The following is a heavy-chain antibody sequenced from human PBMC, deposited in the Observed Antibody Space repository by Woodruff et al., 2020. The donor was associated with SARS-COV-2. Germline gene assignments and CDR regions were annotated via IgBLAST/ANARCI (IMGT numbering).Heavy chain of an antibody. Sequence: EWMGWINTNTGNPTYAQGFTGRFVFSLDTSVSTAYLQISSLKAEDTAVYYCARDRSAAAPYYYYYYMDVWGKGTTVT. CDR2: INTNTGNP. V-gene: IGHV7-4-1*02. D-gene: IGHD6-13*01. J-gene: IGHJ6*03. CDR3: ARDRSAAAPYYYYYYMDV.